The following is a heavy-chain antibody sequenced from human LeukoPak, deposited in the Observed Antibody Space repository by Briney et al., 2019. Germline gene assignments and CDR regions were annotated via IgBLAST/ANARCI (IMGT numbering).Heavy chain of an antibody. CDR3: AKGLWASTVGATGIFFDY. CDR1: RFTFRRSA. D-gene: IGHD1-26*01. CDR2: ISGRDGET. V-gene: IGHV3-23*01. Sequence: GGSLRLSCAASRFTFRRSAMTWVRQVPGKGRECVSTISGRDGETDYADSVKGRFVISRDSSENTLYLQMHSLGVEDTGVYYCAKGLWASTVGATGIFFDYWGQGIQVTVSS. J-gene: IGHJ4*02.